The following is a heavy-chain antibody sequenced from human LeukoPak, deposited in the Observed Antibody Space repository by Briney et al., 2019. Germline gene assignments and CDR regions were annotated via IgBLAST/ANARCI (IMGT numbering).Heavy chain of an antibody. D-gene: IGHD3-3*01. CDR3: ARGGGFLEWLRYNWFDP. CDR2: INPNSGGT. CDR1: GYTFTGYY. V-gene: IGHV1-2*02. Sequence: ASVKVSCKASGYTFTGYYMHWVRRAPGQGLEWMGWINPNSGGTNYAQKFQGRVTMTRDTSISTAYMELSRLRSDDTAVYYCARGGGFLEWLRYNWFDPWGQGTLVTVSS. J-gene: IGHJ5*02.